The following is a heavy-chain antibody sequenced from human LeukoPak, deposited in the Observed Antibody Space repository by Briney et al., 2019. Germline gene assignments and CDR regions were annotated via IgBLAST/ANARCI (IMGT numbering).Heavy chain of an antibody. CDR1: GYTFPSYG. V-gene: IGHV1-18*01. CDR3: AGDRTDYYYGMDV. J-gene: IGHJ6*02. CDR2: ISAYNGNT. Sequence: ASVKVSCKASGYTFPSYGISWVRQAPGQGLEWMGWISAYNGNTNYAQKLQGRVTMTTDTSTSTAYMELSSLRSEDTAVYYCAGDRTDYYYGMDVWGQGTTVTVSS.